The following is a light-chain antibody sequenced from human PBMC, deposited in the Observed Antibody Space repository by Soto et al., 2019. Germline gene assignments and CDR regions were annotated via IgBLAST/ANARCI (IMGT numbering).Light chain of an antibody. CDR2: DAS. Sequence: DIQMTQSPSSLSASVGDRVTITCQASQDIINYLNWYQQKPGKAPKLLIYDASNLETGVPSRFSGSGSGTDFTFTISSLQPEDIATYYCQQYDNLPPLTFGVWTKVEIK. CDR1: QDIINY. CDR3: QQYDNLPPLT. V-gene: IGKV1-33*01. J-gene: IGKJ4*01.